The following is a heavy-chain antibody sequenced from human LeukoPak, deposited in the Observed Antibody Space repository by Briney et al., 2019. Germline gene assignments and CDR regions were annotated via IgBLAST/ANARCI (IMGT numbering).Heavy chain of an antibody. CDR1: GFTFSSYA. D-gene: IGHD6-13*01. V-gene: IGHV3-23*01. CDR3: AKDEGVFGFDY. CDR2: ISGSGGST. Sequence: GGSLRLSCAASGFTFSSYAMSWVRQAPGKGLEWVSAISGSGGSTYYADSVKGRFTISRDNSKNTLYLHMNSLRAEDTAVCYCAKDEGVFGFDYWGQGTLVTVSS. J-gene: IGHJ4*02.